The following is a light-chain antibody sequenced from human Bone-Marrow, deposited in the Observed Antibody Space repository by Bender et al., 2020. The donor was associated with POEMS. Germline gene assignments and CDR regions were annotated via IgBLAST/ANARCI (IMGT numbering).Light chain of an antibody. Sequence: QSALTQPASVSGSPGQSITISCTGPSSDIGNDKYVAWYQHVPGKAPKLMIYEVSNRPSGVSNRFSGSKSGNTASLTISGLQAEDEADYYCSSHTGTNTWLFGGGTKLTVL. CDR3: SSHTGTNTWL. J-gene: IGLJ3*02. V-gene: IGLV2-14*01. CDR2: EVS. CDR1: SSDIGNDKY.